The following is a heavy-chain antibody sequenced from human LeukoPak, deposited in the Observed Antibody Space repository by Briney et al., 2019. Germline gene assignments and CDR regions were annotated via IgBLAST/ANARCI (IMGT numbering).Heavy chain of an antibody. V-gene: IGHV3-48*04. J-gene: IGHJ4*02. CDR3: ARGRFSYDNTGYSSFYY. CDR1: GFTFSSYS. D-gene: IGHD2-2*03. Sequence: GGSLRLSCAASGFTFSSYSMNWVRQAPGKGLEWVSYISSSSSTIYYADSVKGRFTISRDNAKNSLYLQMNSLRAEDTAVYYCARGRFSYDNTGYSSFYYWGQGTLVTVSS. CDR2: ISSSSSTI.